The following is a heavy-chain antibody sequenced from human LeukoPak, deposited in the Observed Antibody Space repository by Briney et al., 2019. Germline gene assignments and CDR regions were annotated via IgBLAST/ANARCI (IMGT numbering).Heavy chain of an antibody. J-gene: IGHJ4*02. V-gene: IGHV4-59*02. Sequence: SETLSLTCTVSDDSVSDYYRGWIRQPPGKGLEWIGYFHNSGTSTYNPSLKNRVTISADTSKNQFSLKLNSLTTADTAVYYCTRGAGWLIDYWGQGILVTVSS. D-gene: IGHD3-16*01. CDR2: FHNSGTS. CDR1: DDSVSDYY. CDR3: TRGAGWLIDY.